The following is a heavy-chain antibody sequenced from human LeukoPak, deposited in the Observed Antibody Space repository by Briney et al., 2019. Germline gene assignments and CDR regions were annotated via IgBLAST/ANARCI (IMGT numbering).Heavy chain of an antibody. CDR1: NYSISNSLY. D-gene: IGHD4-17*01. CDR3: ARGTYGDYMDV. Sequence: SEPLSDTCSGSNYSISNSLYWGWLRQPPGKGLEWIGSIYRSGSTFYNPSLKSRVTISLDTSKNQFSLKLSSVTAADTAVYFCARGTYGDYMDVWGKGSTVAVSS. V-gene: IGHV4-38-2*02. J-gene: IGHJ6*03. CDR2: IYRSGST.